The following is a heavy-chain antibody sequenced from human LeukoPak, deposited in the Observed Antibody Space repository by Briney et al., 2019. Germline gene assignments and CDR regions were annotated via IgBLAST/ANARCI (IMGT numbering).Heavy chain of an antibody. CDR3: AKDVHDYGDYGWFDP. J-gene: IGHJ5*02. Sequence: GGSLRLSCAASGFTFSSYAMGWVCQAPGKGLEWVSPISGSGGSTYYADSVKGRFTISRDNSKNTLYLQMNSLRAEDTAVYYCAKDVHDYGDYGWFDPWGQGTLVTVSS. CDR1: GFTFSSYA. V-gene: IGHV3-23*01. D-gene: IGHD4-17*01. CDR2: ISGSGGST.